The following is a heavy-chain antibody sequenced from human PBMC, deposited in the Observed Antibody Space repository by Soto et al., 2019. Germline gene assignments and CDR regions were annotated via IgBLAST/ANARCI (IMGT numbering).Heavy chain of an antibody. Sequence: EVQLVESGGDLVQPGRSLRLSCAASGFTFDNYAMYWVRQARGKGLEGVSGIGWNSYTINYADSEKGRFPISRDNAKNSLYLQMNSLRAEDTALYYCARGYSGFGASSYFDYWGQGTLVTVSS. CDR3: ARGYSGFGASSYFDY. D-gene: IGHD3-16*01. CDR2: IGWNSYTI. CDR1: GFTFDNYA. V-gene: IGHV3-9*01. J-gene: IGHJ4*02.